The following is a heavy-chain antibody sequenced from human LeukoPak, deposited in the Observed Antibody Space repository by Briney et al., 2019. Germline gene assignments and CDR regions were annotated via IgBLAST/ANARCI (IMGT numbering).Heavy chain of an antibody. CDR2: ISWSGSI. CDR3: AKGLRYYGSGSPWGGVDY. V-gene: IGHV3-9*01. CDR1: GFTFDDYA. D-gene: IGHD3-10*01. Sequence: PGRSLRLSCAASGFTFDDYAMHWVRQAPGKGLEWVSGISWSGSIGYADSVKGRFTISRDNAKNSLYLQMNSLRAEDTALYYCAKGLRYYGSGSPWGGVDYWGQGTLVTVSS. J-gene: IGHJ4*02.